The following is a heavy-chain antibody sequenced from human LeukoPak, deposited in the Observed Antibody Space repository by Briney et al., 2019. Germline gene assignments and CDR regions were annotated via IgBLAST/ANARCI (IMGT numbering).Heavy chain of an antibody. CDR3: ARDLTMIVVVISLDAFDI. V-gene: IGHV4-59*12. Sequence: SETLSLTCTVSGGSISSYYWSWIRQPPGKGLEWIGYIYYSGSTNYNPSLKSRVTISVDTSKNQFSLKLSSVTAADTAVYYCARDLTMIVVVISLDAFDIWGQGTMVTVSS. CDR2: IYYSGST. CDR1: GGSISSYY. D-gene: IGHD3-22*01. J-gene: IGHJ3*02.